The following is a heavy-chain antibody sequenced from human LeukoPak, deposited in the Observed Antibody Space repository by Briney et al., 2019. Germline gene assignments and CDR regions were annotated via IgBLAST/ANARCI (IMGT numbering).Heavy chain of an antibody. Sequence: SVKVSCKASGGTFSSYAISWVRQAPGQGLEWMGRIIPILGIANYAQKFQGRVTITADKSTSTAYMELSSLRSEDTAVYYCATSGYSYGYSSGGYYYYGMDVWGQGTTVTVSS. CDR1: GGTFSSYA. J-gene: IGHJ6*02. CDR3: ATSGYSYGYSSGGYYYYGMDV. CDR2: IIPILGIA. D-gene: IGHD5-18*01. V-gene: IGHV1-69*04.